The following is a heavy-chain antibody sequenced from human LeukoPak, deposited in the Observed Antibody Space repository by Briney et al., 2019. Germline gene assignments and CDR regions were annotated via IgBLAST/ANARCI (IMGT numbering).Heavy chain of an antibody. V-gene: IGHV3-23*01. CDR3: AKGIYSSGWSYFDY. CDR2: LSGSGITT. CDR1: GFTFSNSA. D-gene: IGHD6-19*01. J-gene: IGHJ4*01. Sequence: QAGGSLRLSCAASGFTFSNSAMRWVRQAPGKGLEWVSTLSGSGITTYYADSVKGRFTISRDNSKNTLYLQMNSLRAEDTAVYYCAKGIYSSGWSYFDYWGHGTLVTVSS.